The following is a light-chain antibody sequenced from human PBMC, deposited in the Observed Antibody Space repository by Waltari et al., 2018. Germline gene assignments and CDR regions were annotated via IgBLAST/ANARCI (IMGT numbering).Light chain of an antibody. CDR1: SSNIGDNV. Sequence: QSVLTQPPSASGTPGQRVTISCSGSSSNIGDNVVNWYQQLPGKAPTLLIYRSDPRHSGVPDRFSVSKSGTIPSLAISGLQSADEGDYYCAAWDDSLHGHWVFGGGTKVTVL. CDR2: RSD. CDR3: AAWDDSLHGHWV. V-gene: IGLV1-44*01. J-gene: IGLJ3*02.